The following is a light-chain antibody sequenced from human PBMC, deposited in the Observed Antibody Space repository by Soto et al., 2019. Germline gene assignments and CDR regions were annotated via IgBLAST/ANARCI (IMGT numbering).Light chain of an antibody. Sequence: VLSQSPCTLSLSPGEGATLSCRASQSVNTNYLAWYQQRPGQTPRLLIYAASSRATGIPDRFSGSGSGTDFTLTISSLQPGDFATYYCQQYSSRSTFGQGTKVDIK. CDR3: QQYSSRST. CDR1: QSVNTNY. CDR2: AAS. J-gene: IGKJ1*01. V-gene: IGKV3-20*01.